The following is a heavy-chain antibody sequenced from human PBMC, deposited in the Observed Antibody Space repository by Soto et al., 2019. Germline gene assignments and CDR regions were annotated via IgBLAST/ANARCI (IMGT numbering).Heavy chain of an antibody. V-gene: IGHV3-30-3*01. D-gene: IGHD2-15*01. CDR3: ARGCAGGSCYSCLDY. J-gene: IGHJ4*02. CDR2: ISYDETEK. CDR1: GFTLSTNG. Sequence: GGSLRLSCAASGFTLSTNGMHWVRQAPGKGLEWVACISYDETEKFYAKSVKGRFTISRDISNNSVSLQMNSLRGEDAALYYCARGCAGGSCYSCLDYSGQGTLVTVSS.